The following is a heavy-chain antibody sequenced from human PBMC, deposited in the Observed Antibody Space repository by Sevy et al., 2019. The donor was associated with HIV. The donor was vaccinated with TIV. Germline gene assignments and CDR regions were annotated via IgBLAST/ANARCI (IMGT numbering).Heavy chain of an antibody. CDR1: GFAFSNYYA. CDR3: ARPRANYVDNYFFYATDV. J-gene: IGHJ6*01. CDR2: ISFDERDK. V-gene: IGHV3-30-3*01. D-gene: IGHD4-17*01. Sequence: GGSLRLSCAASGFAFSNYYAMHWVRQAPGKGLEWVALISFDERDKYYADSVKGRFTISRDNFKNTLYLQMNSLTTEDTAVYYCARPRANYVDNYFFYATDVWGQGTTVTVSS.